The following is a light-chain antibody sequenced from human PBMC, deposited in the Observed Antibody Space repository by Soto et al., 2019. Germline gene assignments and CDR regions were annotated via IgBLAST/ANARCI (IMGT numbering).Light chain of an antibody. Sequence: EIVLTQSPGTLSLSPGERATLSCSASQSVSSSYLAWYQQKPGQAPRLLIYGASSRATGIPDRFSGSVSGTDFTLTISRLEPEDFAVYYCQQYGSSPLVTFGQGTRLEIK. CDR2: GAS. V-gene: IGKV3-20*01. CDR3: QQYGSSPLVT. CDR1: QSVSSSY. J-gene: IGKJ5*01.